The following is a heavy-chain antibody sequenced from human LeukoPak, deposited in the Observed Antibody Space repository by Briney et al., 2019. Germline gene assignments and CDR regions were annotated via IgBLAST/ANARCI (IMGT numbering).Heavy chain of an antibody. Sequence: PGGSLRLSCAASGFTFSSYAMSWVRQAPGKGLEWVANIKQDGSEKDYVDSVKGRFTISRDNAKNSLYLQMNSLRAEDTGVYYCARGDTQSKYRQFDSWGQGSLVIVSP. CDR1: GFTFSSYA. D-gene: IGHD3-16*02. J-gene: IGHJ4*02. CDR2: IKQDGSEK. CDR3: ARGDTQSKYRQFDS. V-gene: IGHV3-7*04.